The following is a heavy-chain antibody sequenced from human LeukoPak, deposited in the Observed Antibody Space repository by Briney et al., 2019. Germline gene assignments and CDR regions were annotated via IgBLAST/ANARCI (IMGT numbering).Heavy chain of an antibody. D-gene: IGHD6-13*01. CDR1: GAPISSNNW. CDR3: ASAEPRGIIWYPY. V-gene: IGHV4-4*02. CDR2: IYHSGST. Sequence: SETLSLTCAVSGAPISSNNWWWSWVRQPPGKGLEWIGEIYHSGSTNYNPSLKSRVTMSVDKSKNQFSLKLSSATAADTAVYYCASAEPRGIIWYPYWGQGTLVTVSS. J-gene: IGHJ4*02.